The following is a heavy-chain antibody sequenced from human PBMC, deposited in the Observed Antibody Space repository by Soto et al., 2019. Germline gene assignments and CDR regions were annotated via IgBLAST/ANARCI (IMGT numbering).Heavy chain of an antibody. D-gene: IGHD2-2*01. CDR1: GFSLSNTTMG. CDR2: IFSDDEK. V-gene: IGHV2-26*01. Sequence: QVTLKESGPVLVKPTETLTLTCTVSGFSLSNTTMGVGWLRQPPGKALEWLAHIFSDDEKFYSTSLKSRLTLSKATSKSQVVLTMSSMYPVDTAIYFCARVSKSTDSFDSWGQGTLVTVSS. CDR3: ARVSKSTDSFDS. J-gene: IGHJ4*02.